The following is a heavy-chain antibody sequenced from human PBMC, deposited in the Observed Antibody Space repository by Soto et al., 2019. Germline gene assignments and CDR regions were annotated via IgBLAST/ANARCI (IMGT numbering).Heavy chain of an antibody. D-gene: IGHD3-3*01. CDR2: TYYRSKWYN. Sequence: NCTIXVGSVSGNSSSCNWISRSPSRVLEWLGRTYYRSKWYNDYALSVRSRITINPDTSNNQFSLQLNSVTPDDTAVSFCTRDITIWSQGTLVTVSS. CDR1: VGSVSGNSSS. CDR3: TRDITI. J-gene: IGHJ4*02. V-gene: IGHV6-1*01.